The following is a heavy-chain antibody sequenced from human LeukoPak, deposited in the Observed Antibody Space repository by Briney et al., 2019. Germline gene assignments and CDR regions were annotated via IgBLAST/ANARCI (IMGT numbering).Heavy chain of an antibody. CDR2: IYPGDSDT. CDR1: GXSFNTYW. CDR3: AREGRSSSPMDY. V-gene: IGHV5-51*01. J-gene: IGHJ4*02. Sequence: GESLKISFKGSGXSFNTYWIGWVRQMPGKDLEWMGIIYPGDSDTRYSPSFQGQVTISADKSLSTAYLQWGSLKASDTAMYYCAREGRSSSPMDYWGQGTLVTVSS. D-gene: IGHD6-6*01.